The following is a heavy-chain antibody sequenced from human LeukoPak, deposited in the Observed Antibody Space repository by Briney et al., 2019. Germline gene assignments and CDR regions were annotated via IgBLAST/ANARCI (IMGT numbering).Heavy chain of an antibody. Sequence: PSETLSLTCTVSGGSISSYYWSWIRQPAGEGLEWIGRIYTSGSTNYNPSLKSRVTMSVDTSKNQFSLKLSSVTAADTAVYYCARDLLWFGELLTNWFDPWGQGTLVTVSS. J-gene: IGHJ5*02. V-gene: IGHV4-4*07. CDR1: GGSISSYY. CDR3: ARDLLWFGELLTNWFDP. CDR2: IYTSGST. D-gene: IGHD3-10*01.